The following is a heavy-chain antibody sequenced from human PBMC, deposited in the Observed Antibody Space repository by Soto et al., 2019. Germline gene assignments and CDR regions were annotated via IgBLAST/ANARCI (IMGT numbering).Heavy chain of an antibody. D-gene: IGHD3-10*01. CDR1: GFTFSNYS. V-gene: IGHV3-21*01. CDR3: ARDHGSGSWYYYYMDV. Sequence: GGSLRLSCAASGFTFSNYSMNWVRQAPGKGLEWVSSISSSSSYIYYADSVKGRFTISRDNAKNSLYLQMNSLRAEDTAVYYCARDHGSGSWYYYYMDVWGKGTTVTVSS. CDR2: ISSSSSYI. J-gene: IGHJ6*03.